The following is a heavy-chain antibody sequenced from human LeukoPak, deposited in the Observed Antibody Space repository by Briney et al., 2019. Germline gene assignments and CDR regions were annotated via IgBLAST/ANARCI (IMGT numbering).Heavy chain of an antibody. CDR2: IYSSGST. CDR1: GDSISSGDYY. Sequence: SETLSLTCTVSGDSISSGDYYWTWIRQPAGKGLEWIGRIYSSGSTNYNPSLKRRLTISLGTSKNQFSLKLSSVTAADTAVYYCARGNWNYFDYWGQGTLVPVSS. J-gene: IGHJ4*02. D-gene: IGHD1-20*01. V-gene: IGHV4-61*02. CDR3: ARGNWNYFDY.